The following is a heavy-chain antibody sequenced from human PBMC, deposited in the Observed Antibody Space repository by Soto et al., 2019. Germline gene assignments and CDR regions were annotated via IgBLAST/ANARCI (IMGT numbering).Heavy chain of an antibody. J-gene: IGHJ4*02. Sequence: GGSLRLSCAASGFTFSSYGMHWVRQAPGKGLEWVAVISYDGSNKYYADSVKGRFTISRDNSKNTLYLQMNSLRAEDTAVYYCAKDARYCSSTSCYTYFYYFDYWGQ. D-gene: IGHD2-2*02. CDR1: GFTFSSYG. CDR2: ISYDGSNK. CDR3: AKDARYCSSTSCYTYFYYFDY. V-gene: IGHV3-30*18.